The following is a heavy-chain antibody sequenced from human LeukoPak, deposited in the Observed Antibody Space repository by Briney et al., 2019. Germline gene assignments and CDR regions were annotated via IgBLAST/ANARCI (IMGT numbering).Heavy chain of an antibody. Sequence: AGSLTLSCAASGFTSTNYAMGWVRQAPGKGLEWLSTISGSGDNTYYADSLKGRFTISRDNSKNTLYRQMNSLRVEDTAVYYCAARPPIVVAGPFDYWGQGNPVTFSS. D-gene: IGHD6-19*01. CDR2: ISGSGDNT. V-gene: IGHV3-23*01. J-gene: IGHJ4*02. CDR3: AARPPIVVAGPFDY. CDR1: GFTSTNYA.